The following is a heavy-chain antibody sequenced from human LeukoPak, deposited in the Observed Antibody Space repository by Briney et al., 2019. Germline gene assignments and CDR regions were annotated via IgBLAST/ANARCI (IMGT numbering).Heavy chain of an antibody. V-gene: IGHV1-18*01. CDR2: INTYNGDT. Sequence: ASVKVSCKASGYTFVNYGLSWVRQAPGQGLEWMGRINTYNGDTDYAQNVRGRVIMTTDTSTSTGYMELRSLRSDDTAVYYCARDGVVIRGAFTLSYNAMDVWGQRTTVAVSS. J-gene: IGHJ6*02. CDR3: ARDGVVIRGAFTLSYNAMDV. D-gene: IGHD2-2*01. CDR1: GYTFVNYG.